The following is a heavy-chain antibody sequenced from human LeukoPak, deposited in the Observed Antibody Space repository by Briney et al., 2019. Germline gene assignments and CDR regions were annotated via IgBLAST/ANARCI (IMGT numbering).Heavy chain of an antibody. D-gene: IGHD2-15*01. J-gene: IGHJ4*02. CDR1: GYTFTGYY. CDR3: ARVDGSPDY. CDR2: INPNSGGT. Sequence: ASVKVSCKASGYTFTGYYMHWVRQAPGQGLEWMGWINPNSGGTNYAQKFQGRVTITRSTSISTAYMEVSSLRSEDTAVYYCARVDGSPDYWGQGTLLTVSS. V-gene: IGHV1-2*02.